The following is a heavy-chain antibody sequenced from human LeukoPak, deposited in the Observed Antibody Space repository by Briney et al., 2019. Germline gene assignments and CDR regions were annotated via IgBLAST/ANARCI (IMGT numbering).Heavy chain of an antibody. D-gene: IGHD3-10*01. CDR3: ARDARRGWFDP. J-gene: IGHJ5*02. CDR2: IYYSGST. Sequence: SETLSLTCTVSGGSISSYYWSWIRQPPGKGLEWIGYIYYSGSTNYNPSLKSRVTISVDTSKNQFSLKLSSVTAADTAVYYCARDARRGWFDPWGQGTLVTVSS. CDR1: GGSISSYY. V-gene: IGHV4-59*01.